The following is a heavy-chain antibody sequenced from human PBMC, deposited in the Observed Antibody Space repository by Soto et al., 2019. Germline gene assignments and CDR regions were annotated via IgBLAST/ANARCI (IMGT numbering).Heavy chain of an antibody. Sequence: PSETLSLTCTFSDYCITSHSYYLGFIRQSPGREMQWIGTMHHTGTTSYNPSLQSRATIAIDASKNQMFLKLISVTAADTAVYYCARVLGEKSNTYFVGFESWGKGNKVNVSS. V-gene: IGHV4-39*01. CDR2: MHHTGTT. D-gene: IGHD3-9*01. CDR1: DYCITSHSYY. J-gene: IGHJ5*01. CDR3: ARVLGEKSNTYFVGFES.